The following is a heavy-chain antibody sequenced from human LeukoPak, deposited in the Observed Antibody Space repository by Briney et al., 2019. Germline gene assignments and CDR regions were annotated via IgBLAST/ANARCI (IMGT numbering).Heavy chain of an antibody. CDR3: ARVRYYDSSQRLYYFDY. J-gene: IGHJ4*02. CDR1: GFTVSSNY. CDR2: IYSGGST. Sequence: GGSLRLSCAASGFTVSSNYMSWVRQAPGKGLEWVSVIYSGGSTYYADSVKGRFTISRDNSKNTLYLQMNSLRAEDTAVYYCARVRYYDSSQRLYYFDYWGQGTLVTVSS. V-gene: IGHV3-53*01. D-gene: IGHD3-22*01.